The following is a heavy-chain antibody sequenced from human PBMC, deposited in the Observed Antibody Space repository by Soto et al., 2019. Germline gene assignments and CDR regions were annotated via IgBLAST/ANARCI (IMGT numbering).Heavy chain of an antibody. J-gene: IGHJ4*02. CDR2: IYYSGST. D-gene: IGHD4-17*01. V-gene: IGHV4-59*01. Sequence: SETLSLTCTVSGGSISSYYWSWIRQPPGKGLEWIGYIYYSGSTNYNPSLKSRVTISVDTSKNQFSLKLSSVTAADTAVYYCARFTTVTTNFDYWGQGTLVTVSS. CDR1: GGSISSYY. CDR3: ARFTTVTTNFDY.